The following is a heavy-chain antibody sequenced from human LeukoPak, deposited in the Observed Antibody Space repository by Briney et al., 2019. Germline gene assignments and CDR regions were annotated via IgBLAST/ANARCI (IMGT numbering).Heavy chain of an antibody. CDR1: GFIFNTYN. CDR3: ARVPYSSGRYFPLDI. V-gene: IGHV3-33*08. J-gene: IGHJ3*02. Sequence: GGSLRLSCAASGFIFNTYNMNWVRQAPGKGLEWVAVIWYDGSKKYYADSVKGRFTISRDNSKNTLYLEMNSLRAEDTAVYYCARVPYSSGRYFPLDIRGQGTMVTVSS. CDR2: IWYDGSKK. D-gene: IGHD6-19*01.